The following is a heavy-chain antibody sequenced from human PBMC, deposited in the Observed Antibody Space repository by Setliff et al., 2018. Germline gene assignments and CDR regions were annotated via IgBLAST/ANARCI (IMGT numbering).Heavy chain of an antibody. V-gene: IGHV1-18*01. CDR1: GYTFTTYG. Sequence: ASVKVSRKASGYTFTTYGISWLRQAPGQGLEWMGWISAYAQKFQGRVTMTTDTSTSTAYMELRSLRSDDTAVYYCARVPQEALYYYDRGNYFDYWGQGTLVTVSS. D-gene: IGHD3-22*01. CDR3: ARVPQEALYYYDRGNYFDY. J-gene: IGHJ4*02. CDR2: ISA.